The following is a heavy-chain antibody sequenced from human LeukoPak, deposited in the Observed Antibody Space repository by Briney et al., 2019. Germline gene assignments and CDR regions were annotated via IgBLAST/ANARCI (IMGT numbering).Heavy chain of an antibody. J-gene: IGHJ4*02. CDR1: GFMFSNYA. V-gene: IGHV3-23*01. Sequence: GGSLRLSCAASGFMFSNYAMSWVRQAPGRGLEWVSAVKTYAGDTYYADSVKGRFTISRENSKSTVYLQMNSLRAEDSALYYCAKGQMATILGFDSWGQGALVTVSS. CDR2: VKTYAGDT. D-gene: IGHD5-24*01. CDR3: AKGQMATILGFDS.